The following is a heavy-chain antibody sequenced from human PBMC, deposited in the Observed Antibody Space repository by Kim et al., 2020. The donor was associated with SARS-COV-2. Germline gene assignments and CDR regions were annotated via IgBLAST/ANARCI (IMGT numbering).Heavy chain of an antibody. D-gene: IGHD3-3*01. V-gene: IGHV3-11*01. CDR3: ARKNINYDFWSGYYFDY. Sequence: VKGRFTISRDNAKNSLYLQMNSLRAEDTAVYYCARKNINYDFWSGYYFDYWGQGTLVTVSS. J-gene: IGHJ4*02.